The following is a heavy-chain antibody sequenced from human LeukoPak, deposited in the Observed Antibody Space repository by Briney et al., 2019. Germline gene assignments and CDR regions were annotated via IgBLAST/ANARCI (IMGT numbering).Heavy chain of an antibody. Sequence: GGSLRLSCAASGFTFSDYYMSWIRQAPGKGLEWVSSISSSSSYIYYADSVKGRFTISRDNAKNSLYLQMNSLRAEDTAVYYCARAPAVRGGTFDYWGQGTLVTVSS. CDR2: ISSSSSYI. CDR1: GFTFSDYY. V-gene: IGHV3-11*06. CDR3: ARAPAVRGGTFDY. J-gene: IGHJ4*02. D-gene: IGHD3-10*01.